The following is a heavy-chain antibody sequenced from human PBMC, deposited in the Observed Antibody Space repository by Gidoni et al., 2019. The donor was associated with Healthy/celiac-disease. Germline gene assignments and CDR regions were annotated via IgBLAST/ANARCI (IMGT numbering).Heavy chain of an antibody. D-gene: IGHD2-2*02. CDR3: ARGRSDIVVVPAAIPLIDY. V-gene: IGHV4-34*01. Sequence: QVQLQQWGAGLLKPSETLSLTCAVYGGSFSVYYWSWIRQPPGKGLEWIGEINHSGSTNDNPSLKSRVTISVDTSKNQFSLKLSSVTAADTAVYYCARGRSDIVVVPAAIPLIDYWGQGTLVTVSS. CDR1: GGSFSVYY. CDR2: INHSGST. J-gene: IGHJ4*02.